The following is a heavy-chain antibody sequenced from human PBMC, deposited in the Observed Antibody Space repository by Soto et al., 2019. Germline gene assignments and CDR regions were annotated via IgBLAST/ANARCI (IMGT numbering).Heavy chain of an antibody. CDR1: GGSFSGYY. Sequence: SSETLSLTCXVYGGSFSGYYWSWIRQPPGKGLEWIGEINHSGSTNYNPSLKSRVTISVDTSKNQFSLKLSSVTAADTAVYYCASRYCSGGSCYGFFWNWFDPWGQGTLVTVSS. V-gene: IGHV4-34*01. D-gene: IGHD2-15*01. J-gene: IGHJ5*02. CDR2: INHSGST. CDR3: ASRYCSGGSCYGFFWNWFDP.